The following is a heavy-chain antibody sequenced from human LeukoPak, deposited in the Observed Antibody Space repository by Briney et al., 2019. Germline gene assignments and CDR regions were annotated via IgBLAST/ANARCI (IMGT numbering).Heavy chain of an antibody. Sequence: SETLSLTCAVYGGSFSGYYWSWIRQPPGKGLEWIGEINHSGSTNYNPSLKSRVTISVDTSKNQFSLKLSSVTAADTAVYYCARFGYCSSTSCDPPDYWGQGTLVTVSS. J-gene: IGHJ4*02. CDR2: INHSGST. D-gene: IGHD2-2*03. CDR1: GGSFSGYY. CDR3: ARFGYCSSTSCDPPDY. V-gene: IGHV4-34*01.